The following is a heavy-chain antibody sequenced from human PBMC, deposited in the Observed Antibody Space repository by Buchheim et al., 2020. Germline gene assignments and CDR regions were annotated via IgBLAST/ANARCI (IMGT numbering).Heavy chain of an antibody. Sequence: VKKPGASVKVSCKASGYTFTSYYMHWVRQAPGQGLEWMGIINPSGGSTNYAQKFQGRVTMTRDTSTSTVYMDLSSLRSEDTAVYYCARGGGLGGLPAGWYYFDYWGQGTL. J-gene: IGHJ4*02. CDR3: ARGGGLGGLPAGWYYFDY. CDR2: INPSGGST. D-gene: IGHD3-16*01. CDR1: GYTFTSYY. V-gene: IGHV1-46*01.